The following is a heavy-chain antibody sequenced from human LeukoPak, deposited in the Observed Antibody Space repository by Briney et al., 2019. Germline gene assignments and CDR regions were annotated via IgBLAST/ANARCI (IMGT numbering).Heavy chain of an antibody. J-gene: IGHJ5*02. CDR1: GYTLTELS. CDR2: FDPEDGET. CDR3: ARAKLHSGYLAGGSFDP. Sequence: ASVKVSCKVSGYTLTELSMHWVRQAPGKGLEWMGGFDPEDGETIYAQKFQGRVTMTRDMSTSTVYMELSSLRSEDTAVYYCARAKLHSGYLAGGSFDPWGQGTLVTVSS. V-gene: IGHV1-24*01. D-gene: IGHD5-12*01.